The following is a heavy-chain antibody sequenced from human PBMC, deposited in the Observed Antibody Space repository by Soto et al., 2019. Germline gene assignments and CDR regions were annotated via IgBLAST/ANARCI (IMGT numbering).Heavy chain of an antibody. Sequence: ASVKVSCKASGYTFTDYYMHWVRQAPGQRLEWMGWINPKTGGTNYVQKFQGRVTMTRGTSTTTAYMELSRLRSEDTAVYYCARAVAVPADFDYWGQGTLVTVSS. CDR1: GYTFTDYY. J-gene: IGHJ4*02. D-gene: IGHD6-19*01. CDR2: INPKTGGT. V-gene: IGHV1-2*02. CDR3: ARAVAVPADFDY.